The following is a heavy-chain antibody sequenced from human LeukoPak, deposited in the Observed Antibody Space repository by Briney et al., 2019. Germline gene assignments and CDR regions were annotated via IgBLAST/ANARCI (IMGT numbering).Heavy chain of an antibody. CDR2: FFLKGST. CDR1: GYSITSAYY. J-gene: IGHJ4*02. V-gene: IGHV4-38-2*02. CDR3: ARGVVIAPQTFDY. Sequence: SETLSLTCTVSGYSITSAYYWGWIRQPPGKGLEWIGSFFLKGSTYYNPSLKSRVTISVDTSKNQFSLKLSSVTAADTAVYYCARGVVIAPQTFDYWGQGTLVTVSS. D-gene: IGHD2-21*01.